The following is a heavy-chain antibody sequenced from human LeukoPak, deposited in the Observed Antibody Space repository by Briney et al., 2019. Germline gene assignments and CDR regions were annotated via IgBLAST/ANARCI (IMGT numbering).Heavy chain of an antibody. D-gene: IGHD1-14*01. CDR2: IGSSSSTI. CDR1: GFSFPTHS. V-gene: IGHV3-48*04. CDR3: ARERETFGIIDS. J-gene: IGHJ4*02. Sequence: PGGSLRLSCAASGFSFPTHSFHWVRRSPGKGLEWVAYIGSSSSTIYQAKSMKGRISISRDNAKNSLFLQMSSLRVEDTAVYYCARERETFGIIDSWGQGTLVAVSS.